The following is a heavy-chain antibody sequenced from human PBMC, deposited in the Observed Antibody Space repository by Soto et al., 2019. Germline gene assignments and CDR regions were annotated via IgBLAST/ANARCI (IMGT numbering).Heavy chain of an antibody. CDR2: ISRSGTT. J-gene: IGHJ4*02. D-gene: IGHD2-2*01. CDR1: GGSINTNDYY. CDR3: ASQKVDVPAFLDY. Sequence: PSETLSLTCTVSGGSINTNDYYLGWFRQPPGKGLEGIASISRSGTTYYNPSLKSRVTKSIDTSRNQFSLSLTSVTAADTVFYYCASQKVDVPAFLDYWRQGTLVT. V-gene: IGHV4-39*01.